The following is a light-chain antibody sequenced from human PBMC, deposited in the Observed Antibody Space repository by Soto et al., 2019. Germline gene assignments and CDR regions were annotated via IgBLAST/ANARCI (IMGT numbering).Light chain of an antibody. CDR3: QQYNSYSIYT. V-gene: IGKV1-5*03. J-gene: IGKJ2*01. CDR2: RAS. CDR1: QSISTW. Sequence: DIQMTQSPSTLSASVGDRVTITCRASQSISTWLAWYQQKPGKAPKLLIYRASSLDSGVPSRFSGSGSGTELTLTISSLQPDDFATYYCQQYNSYSIYTFGQGTKLEIK.